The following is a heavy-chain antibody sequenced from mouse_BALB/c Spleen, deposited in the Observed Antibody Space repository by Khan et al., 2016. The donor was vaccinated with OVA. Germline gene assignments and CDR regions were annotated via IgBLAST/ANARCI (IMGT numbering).Heavy chain of an antibody. V-gene: IGHV14-3*02. D-gene: IGHD1-2*01. Sequence: VQLQQSGAELVKPGASVKLSCTASGFNIKDTYIHRVKQRPEQGLEWIGRIDPANGNTKYDPKFQGKATITADTSSNTAYLQLSNLTSEDTAVYYCAYSLLLCAMDYWGQGASVTVSS. CDR1: GFNIKDTY. CDR3: AYSLLLCAMDY. J-gene: IGHJ4*01. CDR2: IDPANGNT.